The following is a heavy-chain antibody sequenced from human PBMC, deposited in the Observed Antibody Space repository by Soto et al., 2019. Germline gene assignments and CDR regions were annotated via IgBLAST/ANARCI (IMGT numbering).Heavy chain of an antibody. CDR1: GYTFLNHD. D-gene: IGHD3-10*01. V-gene: IGHV1-8*01. Sequence: ASVKVSCKASGYTFLNHDINWVRQAPGQGLEWMGWMVPDSGRTGYAKKYQGRVTMTRNTSTSTAYMELNSLTNEGTAVYYCARGDQFGFGVDYWG. CDR2: MVPDSGRT. J-gene: IGHJ4*01. CDR3: ARGDQFGFGVDY.